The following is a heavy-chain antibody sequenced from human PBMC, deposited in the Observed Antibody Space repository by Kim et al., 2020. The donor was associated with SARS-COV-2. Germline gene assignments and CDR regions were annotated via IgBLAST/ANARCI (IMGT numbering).Heavy chain of an antibody. CDR2: IYPGDSDT. J-gene: IGHJ4*02. Sequence: GESLKISCKSSGYTFTNYWIVWVRQTPGKGLEWLGMIYPGDSDTRYSPSIQGQVTISADTSISTAYLQWSSLKASDTAIYYCVRSPSSYYCDPLDYWGLG. CDR3: VRSPSSYYCDPLDY. D-gene: IGHD3-22*01. CDR1: GYTFTNYW. V-gene: IGHV5-51*01.